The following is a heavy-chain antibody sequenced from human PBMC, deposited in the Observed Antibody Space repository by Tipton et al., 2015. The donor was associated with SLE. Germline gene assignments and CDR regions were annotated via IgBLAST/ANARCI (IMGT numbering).Heavy chain of an antibody. J-gene: IGHJ3*02. CDR3: ARDIVVVVAATLGTDRLGAFDI. Sequence: LRLSCTVSGGSISSSSYYWGWIRQPPGKGLEWIGSIYHSGSTYYNPSLKSRVTISVDTSKNQFSLKLSSVTAADTAVYYCARDIVVVVAATLGTDRLGAFDIWGQGTMVTVSS. D-gene: IGHD2-15*01. CDR1: GGSISSSSYY. CDR2: IYHSGST. V-gene: IGHV4-39*07.